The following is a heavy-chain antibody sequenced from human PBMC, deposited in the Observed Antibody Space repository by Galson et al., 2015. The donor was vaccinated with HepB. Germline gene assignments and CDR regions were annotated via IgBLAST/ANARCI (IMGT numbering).Heavy chain of an antibody. CDR1: GYTFTSYG. CDR2: ISAYNGNT. D-gene: IGHD3-22*01. J-gene: IGHJ4*02. CDR3: ARALAYDSSGYADY. Sequence: SVKVSCKASGYTFTSYGISWVRQAPGQGLEWMGWISAYNGNTNYAQKLQGRVTMTTDTSTSTAYMELRSLRSDDTAVYYCARALAYDSSGYADYWGQGTLVTVSS. V-gene: IGHV1-18*04.